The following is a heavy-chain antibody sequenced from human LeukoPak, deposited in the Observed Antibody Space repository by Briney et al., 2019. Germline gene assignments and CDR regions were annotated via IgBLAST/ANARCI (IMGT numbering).Heavy chain of an antibody. D-gene: IGHD2-8*01. CDR3: ARDESRVRPFDY. Sequence: QSGGSLRLSCAASGFTFSSYEMNWVRQAPGKGLECVSYISSSGSTIYYPDSVKARFTISRDNANNSLYLQMNSLSAEDTAVYYCARDESRVRPFDYWGRGTLVTVSS. CDR2: ISSSGSTI. V-gene: IGHV3-48*03. J-gene: IGHJ4*02. CDR1: GFTFSSYE.